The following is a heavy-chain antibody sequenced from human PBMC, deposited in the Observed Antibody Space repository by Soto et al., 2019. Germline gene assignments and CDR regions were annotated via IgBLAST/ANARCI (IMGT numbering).Heavy chain of an antibody. D-gene: IGHD6-19*01. J-gene: IGHJ4*02. V-gene: IGHV3-30-3*01. Sequence: QVQLVESGGGVVQPGRSLRLSCAASGFTFSSYAMHWVRQAPGKGLEWVAVISYDGSNKYYADSVKGRFTISRDNSKNTLYLQMTRLRAEDTAVYYCARERSSGYFDYWGQGTLVTVSS. CDR1: GFTFSSYA. CDR3: ARERSSGYFDY. CDR2: ISYDGSNK.